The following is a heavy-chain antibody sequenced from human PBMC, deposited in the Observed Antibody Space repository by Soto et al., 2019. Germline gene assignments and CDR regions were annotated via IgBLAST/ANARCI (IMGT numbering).Heavy chain of an antibody. CDR1: GFTFSSYG. V-gene: IGHV3-33*01. D-gene: IGHD3-3*01. CDR2: IWYDGSNK. CDR3: TRQAQDFWIGYYRGYIDY. J-gene: IGHJ4*02. Sequence: GGSLRLSCAAYGFTFSSYGMHWVRQAPGKGLEWVAVIWYDGSNKYYADSVKGRFTISRDNSKNTLYLQMNSLRAEDTAVYYCTRQAQDFWIGYYRGYIDYWGQGTLVTVSS.